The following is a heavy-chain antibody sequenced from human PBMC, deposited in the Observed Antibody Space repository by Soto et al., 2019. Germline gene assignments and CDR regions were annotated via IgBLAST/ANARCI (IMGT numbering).Heavy chain of an antibody. V-gene: IGHV3-23*01. Sequence: EVQLLESGGGLVQPGGSLRLSCAASGFTFSSYAMSWVRQAPGKGLVWVSAISGSGGSTYYADSVKGRFTISRDNSMNTLYLQMNVLRAEDTAVYYCAKSGSTSWGYYYYMDVWGKVTTVTVSS. CDR2: ISGSGGST. D-gene: IGHD2-2*01. CDR1: GFTFSSYA. J-gene: IGHJ6*03. CDR3: AKSGSTSWGYYYYMDV.